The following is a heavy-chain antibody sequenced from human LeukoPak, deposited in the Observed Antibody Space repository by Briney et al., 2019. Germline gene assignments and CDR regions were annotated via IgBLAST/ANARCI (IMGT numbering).Heavy chain of an antibody. V-gene: IGHV4-34*01. J-gene: IGHJ5*02. Sequence: PGGSLRLSCAVSGFTLSSYSMNWIRQPPGKGLEWIGEINHSGSTNYNPSLKSRVTISVDTSKNQFSLKLSSVTAADTAVYYCARVASGQQLGWFDPWGQGTLVTVSS. CDR1: GFTLSSYS. CDR2: INHSGST. CDR3: ARVASGQQLGWFDP. D-gene: IGHD6-13*01.